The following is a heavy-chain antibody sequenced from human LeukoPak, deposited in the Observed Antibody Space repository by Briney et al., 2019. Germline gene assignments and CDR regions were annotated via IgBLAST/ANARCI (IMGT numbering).Heavy chain of an antibody. CDR1: GFVVSNNY. Sequence: GGSLRLSCVASGFVVSNNYMSWVRQAPGKGLKWVSVIYSDGDTHYADSVKGRFITSRDNSKNTLYLQMNSLRLDDTGVYYCAILPGYWGQGTLVTVSS. CDR3: AILPGY. CDR2: IYSDGDT. J-gene: IGHJ4*02. V-gene: IGHV3-66*02.